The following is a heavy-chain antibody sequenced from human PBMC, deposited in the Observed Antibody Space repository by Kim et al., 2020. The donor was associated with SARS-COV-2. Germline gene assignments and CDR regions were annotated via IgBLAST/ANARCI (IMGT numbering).Heavy chain of an antibody. CDR1: GYSFTSYW. CDR2: IYPGDSDT. J-gene: IGHJ5*02. D-gene: IGHD3-3*01. Sequence: GESLKISFKGSGYSFTSYWIGWVRQMPGKGLEWMGIIYPGDSDTRYSPSFQGQVTISADKSISTAYLQWSSLKASDTAMYYCARRSYDFWSGYPNHWFDPWGQGTLVTVSS. V-gene: IGHV5-51*01. CDR3: ARRSYDFWSGYPNHWFDP.